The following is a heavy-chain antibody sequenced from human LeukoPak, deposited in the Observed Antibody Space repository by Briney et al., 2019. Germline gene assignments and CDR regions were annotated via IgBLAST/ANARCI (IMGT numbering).Heavy chain of an antibody. CDR1: GFSFSSYS. D-gene: IGHD2-21*02. J-gene: IGHJ4*02. CDR2: INWNGGST. Sequence: RPGGSLRLSCAASGFSFSSYSMSWVRQAPGKGLEWVSGINWNGGSTGYADSVKGRFTISRDNAKNSLYLQMNSLRAEDTALYYCARAGTCFGGDCYAYIDYWGQGTLVTVSS. V-gene: IGHV3-20*04. CDR3: ARAGTCFGGDCYAYIDY.